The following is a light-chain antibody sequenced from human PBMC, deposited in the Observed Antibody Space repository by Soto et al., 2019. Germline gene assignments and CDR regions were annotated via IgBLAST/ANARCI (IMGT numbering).Light chain of an antibody. CDR3: QQYNNYPWT. Sequence: DIQMTQSPSTLSASVGDRVTITCRPSQSISIWLAWYQQKPGKAPNLLISKASSLESGVPSRFIGSGSGTEFTLTISSLQPDDFATYYCQQYNNYPWTFGQGTKVEIK. J-gene: IGKJ1*01. CDR1: QSISIW. V-gene: IGKV1-5*03. CDR2: KAS.